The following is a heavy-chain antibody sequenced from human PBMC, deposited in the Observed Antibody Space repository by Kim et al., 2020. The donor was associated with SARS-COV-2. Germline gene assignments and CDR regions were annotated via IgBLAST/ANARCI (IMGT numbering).Heavy chain of an antibody. CDR2: IRSKANSYAT. CDR1: GFTFSGSA. Sequence: GGSLRLSCAASGFTFSGSAMHWVRQASGKGLEWVGRIRSKANSYATAYAASVKGRFTISRDDSKNTAYLQMNSLKTEDTAVYYCTRLHYYDILTGGNFDPWGQGTLVTVSS. V-gene: IGHV3-73*01. CDR3: TRLHYYDILTGGNFDP. J-gene: IGHJ5*02. D-gene: IGHD3-9*01.